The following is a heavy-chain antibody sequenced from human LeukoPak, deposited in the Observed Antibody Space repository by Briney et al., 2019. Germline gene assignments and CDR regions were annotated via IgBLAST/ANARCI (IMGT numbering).Heavy chain of an antibody. CDR3: ARSAGAGSYAWFDP. Sequence: SETLSLTCTVSGGSISCHRWTWIRQPPGKGLEWIGYMYYSGTSTNYNPSLKSRVTISVDTSKNQFSLKLSSVTAADTAVYYCARSAGAGSYAWFDPWGQGTQVTVSS. J-gene: IGHJ5*02. CDR2: MYYSGTST. V-gene: IGHV4-59*08. CDR1: GGSISCHR. D-gene: IGHD3-10*01.